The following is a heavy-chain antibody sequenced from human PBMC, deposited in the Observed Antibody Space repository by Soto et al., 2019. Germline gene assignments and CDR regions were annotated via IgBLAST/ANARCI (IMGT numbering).Heavy chain of an antibody. CDR1: GGTFSSYT. CDR3: ATGESGCGINFDY. J-gene: IGHJ4*02. Sequence: QVQLVQSGAEVKKPGSSVKVSCKASGGTFSSYTISWVRQAPGQGLEWRGRVIPILGIANYAQKFQGRVTITAHKSPRTAYVELSSLRSEGTAVYYGATGESGCGINFDYWGQGTLVTVSS. CDR2: VIPILGIA. D-gene: IGHD6-19*01. V-gene: IGHV1-69*02.